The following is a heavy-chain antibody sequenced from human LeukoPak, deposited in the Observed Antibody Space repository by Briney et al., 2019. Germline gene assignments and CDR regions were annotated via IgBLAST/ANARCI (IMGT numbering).Heavy chain of an antibody. CDR3: ARDLGVEPNYGSGSYYTFDY. CDR2: INPSGGST. J-gene: IGHJ4*02. Sequence: ASVKVSCKASGYTFTSYYMHWVRQAPGQGLEWMGIINPSGGSTSYAQKSQGRVTMTRDTSTSTVYMELSSLRSEDTAVYYCARDLGVEPNYGSGSYYTFDYWGQGTLVTVSS. CDR1: GYTFTSYY. V-gene: IGHV1-46*01. D-gene: IGHD3-10*01.